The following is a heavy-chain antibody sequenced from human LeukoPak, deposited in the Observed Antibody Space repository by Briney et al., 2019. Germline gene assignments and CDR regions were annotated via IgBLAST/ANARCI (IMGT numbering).Heavy chain of an antibody. D-gene: IGHD2-2*01. CDR3: ARRRVGYCSSTSCYDYAFDI. CDR1: GGSISSSSYY. J-gene: IGHJ3*02. CDR2: IYYSGST. Sequence: SETLSLTCTVSGGSISSSSYYWGWIRQPPGKGLEWIGSIYYSGSTYYNPSLKSRVTISVDTSKNQFSLKLSSVTAADTAVYYCARRRVGYCSSTSCYDYAFDIWGQGTMVTVSS. V-gene: IGHV4-39*07.